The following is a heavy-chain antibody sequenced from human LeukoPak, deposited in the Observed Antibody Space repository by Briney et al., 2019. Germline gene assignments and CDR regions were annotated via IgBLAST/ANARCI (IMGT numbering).Heavy chain of an antibody. J-gene: IGHJ4*02. CDR1: GYTFTGYY. V-gene: IGHV1-2*02. D-gene: IGHD3-10*01. CDR2: INPNSGGT. Sequence: ASVKVSCKASGYTFTGYYMHWVRQAPGQGLEWMGWINPNSGGTNYAHKFQGRVTMTRDTPISTACMELSRVRCDATAVYYCALEYLTRGAPDYWGQGTLVTVSS. CDR3: ALEYLTRGAPDY.